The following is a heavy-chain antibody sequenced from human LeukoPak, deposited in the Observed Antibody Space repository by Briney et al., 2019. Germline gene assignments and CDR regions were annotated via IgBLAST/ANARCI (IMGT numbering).Heavy chain of an antibody. D-gene: IGHD3-16*01. CDR1: GFTVSSNY. V-gene: IGHV3-23*01. Sequence: PGGSLRLSCAASGFTVSSNYMSWVRQAPGKGLEWVSAISGSGGSTYYADSVKGRFTISRDNSKNTLYLQMNSLRAEDTAVYYCAKDFGLSAWGYWGQGTLVTVSS. CDR3: AKDFGLSAWGY. CDR2: ISGSGGST. J-gene: IGHJ4*02.